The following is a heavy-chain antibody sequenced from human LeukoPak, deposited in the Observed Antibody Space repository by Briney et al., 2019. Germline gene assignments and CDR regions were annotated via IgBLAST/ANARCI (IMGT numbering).Heavy chain of an antibody. D-gene: IGHD1-26*01. CDR2: ISGGGGST. V-gene: IGHV3-23*01. J-gene: IGHJ4*02. CDR3: AKRGKWDVTPFDY. CDR1: GFTFTSYS. Sequence: PGGSLRLSCAASGFTFTSYSMNWVRQAPGKGLEWVSTISGGGGSTYYADSVKGRFTISRDNSKNTLYLQVNSLRAEDTAVYYCAKRGKWDVTPFDYWGQGTLVTVSS.